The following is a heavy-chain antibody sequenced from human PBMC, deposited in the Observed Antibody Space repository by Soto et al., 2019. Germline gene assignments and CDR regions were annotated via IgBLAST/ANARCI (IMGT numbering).Heavy chain of an antibody. D-gene: IGHD3-22*01. CDR2: ISGSVGNT. CDR3: AKEMGDYYDSSGSWFDP. CDR1: GFTFSSYV. Sequence: GGSLRLSCAASGFTFSSYVMSWVRQAPGKGLEWVSAISGSVGNTYYADSVKGRFTISRDNSKNTLFLQMNSLRAEDTALYFCAKEMGDYYDSSGSWFDPWGQGTLVTVSS. V-gene: IGHV3-23*01. J-gene: IGHJ5*02.